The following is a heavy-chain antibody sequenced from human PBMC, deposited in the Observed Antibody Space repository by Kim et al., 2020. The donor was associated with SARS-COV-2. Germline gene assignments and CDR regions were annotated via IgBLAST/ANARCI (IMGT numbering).Heavy chain of an antibody. Sequence: GGSLRLSCAASGFTFSGSAIHWVRQASGKGLEWVGRIRSKANSYATAYAASGRGRFSISRDDSNNTADLQMNNLKTEDTAVYYCTTVPATTLALWDAFD. J-gene: IGHJ3*02. V-gene: IGHV3-73*01. CDR3: TTVPATTLALWDAFD. CDR2: IRSKANSYAT. D-gene: IGHD1-1*01. CDR1: GFTFSGSA.